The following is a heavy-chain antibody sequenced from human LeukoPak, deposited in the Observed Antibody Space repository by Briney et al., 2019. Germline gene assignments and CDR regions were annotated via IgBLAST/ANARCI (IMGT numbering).Heavy chain of an antibody. V-gene: IGHV4-31*03. CDR1: GGSISSGGYY. CDR2: IYYSGST. J-gene: IGHJ4*02. CDR3: ARGPSSYGPTPFDY. D-gene: IGHD2-2*01. Sequence: PSETLSLTCTVSGGSISSGGYYWSWIRQHPGKGLEWIGYIYYSGSTYYNPSLKSRVTISVDTSKNQFSLKLSSVTAADTAVYYCARGPSSYGPTPFDYWGQGTLVTVSS.